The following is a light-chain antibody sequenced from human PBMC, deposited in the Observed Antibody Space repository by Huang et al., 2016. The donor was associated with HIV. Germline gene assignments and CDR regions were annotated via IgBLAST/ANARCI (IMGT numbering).Light chain of an antibody. J-gene: IGKJ5*01. CDR2: SAS. Sequence: IQMTQSPTSMSASVVDRVSIVCRASQSISTYLTWYQQKPGKAPKLLSSSASTLHSGVPAVFSGSGAGTEFTLTIRGLQLDDFATYYCQQSYSALSSFGPGTRL. V-gene: IGKV1-39*01. CDR1: QSISTY. CDR3: QQSYSALSS.